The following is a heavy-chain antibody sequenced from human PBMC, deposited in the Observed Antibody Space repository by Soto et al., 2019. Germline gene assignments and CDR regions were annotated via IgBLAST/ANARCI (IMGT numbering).Heavy chain of an antibody. V-gene: IGHV1-2*02. D-gene: IGHD3-22*01. CDR1: GYTFTGYY. Sequence: ASVKVSCKASGYTFTGYYMHWVRQAPGQGLEWMGWINPNSGGTNYAQKFQGRVTMTRDTSISTAYMELSRLRSDDTAVYYCARDPRKWLLAPGWFDPWGQGTLVTVS. J-gene: IGHJ5*02. CDR3: ARDPRKWLLAPGWFDP. CDR2: INPNSGGT.